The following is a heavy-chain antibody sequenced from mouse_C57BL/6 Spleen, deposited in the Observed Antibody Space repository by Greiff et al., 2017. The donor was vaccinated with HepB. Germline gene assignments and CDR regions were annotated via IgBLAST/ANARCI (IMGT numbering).Heavy chain of an antibody. V-gene: IGHV1-76*01. Sequence: QVQLKESGAELVRPGASVKLSCKASGYTFTDYYINWVKQRPGQGLEWIARIYPGSGNTYYNEKFKGKATLTAEKSSSTAYMQLSSLTSEDSAVYFCASYWDGYWGQGTSVTVSS. CDR2: IYPGSGNT. D-gene: IGHD4-1*01. CDR1: GYTFTDYY. J-gene: IGHJ4*01. CDR3: ASYWDGY.